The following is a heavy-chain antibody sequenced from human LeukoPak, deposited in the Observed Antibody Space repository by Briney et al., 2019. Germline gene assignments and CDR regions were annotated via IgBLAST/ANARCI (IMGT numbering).Heavy chain of an antibody. J-gene: IGHJ4*02. CDR3: AKLPYSTYYYFDH. Sequence: PGGSLRLSCAASGFTFSNYAMTWVRQAPGKGLAWVSTISASGVSTYYADSLKGRFTISRDNSMNTLSLQINSLSAEDAAVYYCAKLPYSTYYYFDHWGQGTLVTVSS. D-gene: IGHD4-11*01. CDR1: GFTFSNYA. CDR2: ISASGVST. V-gene: IGHV3-23*01.